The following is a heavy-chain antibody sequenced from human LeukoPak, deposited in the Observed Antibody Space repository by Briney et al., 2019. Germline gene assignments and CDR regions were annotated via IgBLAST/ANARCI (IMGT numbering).Heavy chain of an antibody. J-gene: IGHJ4*02. D-gene: IGHD4-17*01. V-gene: IGHV3-23*01. CDR3: AKVAYGESFDY. CDR1: GFTFNSYA. CDR2: ITGTGGST. Sequence: PGGSLRLSCAASGFTFNSYAMIWVRQAPGKGLEWVSTITGTGGSTYYADSVKGRFAISRDNPKNTLYLQMNSLRVEDTAIYYCAKVAYGESFDYWGQGTLVTVSS.